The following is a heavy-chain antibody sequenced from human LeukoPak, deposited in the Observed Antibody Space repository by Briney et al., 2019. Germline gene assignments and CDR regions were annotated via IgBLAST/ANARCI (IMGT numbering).Heavy chain of an antibody. Sequence: SGPTLVNPTQTLTLTCTFSGFSLSSSGVGVGWIRQPPGKALAWLALIFWDDDRLYSPSLKSRLSITKDTSKSQVVLTMTNMDPVDTATYYFAHSGARGCSSTSCYRRFDYWGQGTLVTVSS. D-gene: IGHD2-2*01. CDR2: IFWDDDR. V-gene: IGHV2-5*02. CDR3: AHSGARGCSSTSCYRRFDY. J-gene: IGHJ4*02. CDR1: GFSLSSSGVG.